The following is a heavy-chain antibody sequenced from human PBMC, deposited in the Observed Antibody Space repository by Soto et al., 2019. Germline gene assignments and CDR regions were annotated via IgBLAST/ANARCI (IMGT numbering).Heavy chain of an antibody. Sequence: SETLSLTCTVSGGSISSGDYYWSWIRQTPGKGLEWIGYIYYSGSTYYNPSLKSRVTISVDTSKNQFSLKLSSVTAADTAVYYCARDLSGSYLEGMDVWGQGTTVTVSS. D-gene: IGHD3-10*01. J-gene: IGHJ6*02. CDR2: IYYSGST. CDR3: ARDLSGSYLEGMDV. V-gene: IGHV4-30-4*01. CDR1: GGSISSGDYY.